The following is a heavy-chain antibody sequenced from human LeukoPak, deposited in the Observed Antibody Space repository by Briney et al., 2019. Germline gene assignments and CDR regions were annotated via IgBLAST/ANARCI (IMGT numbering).Heavy chain of an antibody. V-gene: IGHV4-59*08. D-gene: IGHD6-13*01. J-gene: IGHJ3*02. Sequence: SETLSLTCTVSGGSISTYYWSWIRQPPGKGLEWIGYIYYTGTTNYNPSLKSRVTISVDTAKNQFSLKLSSVTAADTAVYYCARHFGIAAAGHDAFDIWGQGTMVTVSS. CDR3: ARHFGIAAAGHDAFDI. CDR1: GGSISTYY. CDR2: IYYTGTT.